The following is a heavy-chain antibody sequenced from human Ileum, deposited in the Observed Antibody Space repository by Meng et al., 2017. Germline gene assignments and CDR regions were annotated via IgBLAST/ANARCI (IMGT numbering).Heavy chain of an antibody. CDR2: TYYRSKWYS. Sequence: QVQRHQSGPGLVKPSQPLSLTCAVSGGSVSSNIAAWNWIRQSPLRGLEWLGRTYYRSKWYSEYAVSVKSRISITPDTSKNQFSLQMNSVTPEDTAVYYCASGSGSLDYWGPGTLVTVSS. V-gene: IGHV6-1*01. D-gene: IGHD3-3*01. CDR3: ASGSGSLDY. CDR1: GGSVSSNIAA. J-gene: IGHJ4*02.